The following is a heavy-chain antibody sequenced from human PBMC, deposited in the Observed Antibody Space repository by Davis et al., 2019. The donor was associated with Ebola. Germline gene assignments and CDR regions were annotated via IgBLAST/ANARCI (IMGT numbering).Heavy chain of an antibody. V-gene: IGHV5-51*01. CDR2: IYPADSDT. J-gene: IGHJ4*02. CDR1: GYSFSNYW. CDR3: ARGTSLGRNFDF. D-gene: IGHD1-14*01. Sequence: GESLKISCHGSGYSFSNYWIAWVRQLPGKGLEWMGMIYPADSDTRYSPSFQGQVTISADQSITTAYLQWSSLKASDTAMYFCARGTSLGRNFDFWGQGTLVTVSS.